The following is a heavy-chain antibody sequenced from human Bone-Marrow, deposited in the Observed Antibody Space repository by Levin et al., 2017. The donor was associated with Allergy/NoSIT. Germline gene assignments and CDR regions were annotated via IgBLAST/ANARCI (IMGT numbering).Heavy chain of an antibody. CDR2: IYHNGNT. Sequence: GSLRLSCNVSGSSFSSGFHWGWIRQSPGKGLEWIGSIYHNGNTNYNPSLKSRVTVSLDTSKNQFSLRLSSVTAADTALYYCARVVGVVIPAAIDYWGQGTLVTVSS. J-gene: IGHJ4*02. CDR3: ARVVGVVIPAAIDY. CDR1: GSSFSSGFH. V-gene: IGHV4-38-2*02. D-gene: IGHD2-15*01.